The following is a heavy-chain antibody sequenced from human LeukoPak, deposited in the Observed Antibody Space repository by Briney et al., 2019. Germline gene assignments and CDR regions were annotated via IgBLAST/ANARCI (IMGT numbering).Heavy chain of an antibody. V-gene: IGHV4-39*01. CDR1: GASISSNTYY. J-gene: IGHJ4*02. D-gene: IGHD3-3*01. CDR3: ARLKTVRFLAWLFDL. Sequence: SETLSLTCTVSGASISSNTYYWGWIRQPPGKGLQWIGNIHYSGSTYYNPSLKSRVTISVDSSKNQFSLRLNSVTAADTAVYSCARLKTVRFLAWLFDLWGQGTLVTVSS. CDR2: IHYSGST.